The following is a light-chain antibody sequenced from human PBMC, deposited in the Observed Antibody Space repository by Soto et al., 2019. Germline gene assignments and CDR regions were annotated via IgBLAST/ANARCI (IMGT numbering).Light chain of an antibody. J-gene: IGKJ1*01. CDR3: QQYYSTPWT. V-gene: IGKV2-28*01. Sequence: DVGMTQSPLALPVTPGEPASISCRSSQSLLYSNGYNYLDWYVQKPGQSPQLLIYLGSYRASGVPDRFSGSGSGTDFTLTINSLQAEDVAVYYCQQYYSTPWTFGQGTKVAIK. CDR2: LGS. CDR1: QSLLYSNGYNY.